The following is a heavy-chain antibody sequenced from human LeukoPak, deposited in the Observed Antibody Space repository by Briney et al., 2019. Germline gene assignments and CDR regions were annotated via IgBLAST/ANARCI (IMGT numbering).Heavy chain of an antibody. CDR1: GGTFSSYA. CDR3: ARGRPQTYCSGGSCYSDAFDI. D-gene: IGHD2-15*01. CDR2: IIPIFGTA. J-gene: IGHJ3*02. V-gene: IGHV1-69*01. Sequence: ASVKVSCKASGGTFSSYAISWVRQAPGQGLGWMGGIIPIFGTANYAQKFQGRVTITADESTSTAYMELSSLRSEDTAVYYCARGRPQTYCSGGSCYSDAFDIWGQGTMVTVSS.